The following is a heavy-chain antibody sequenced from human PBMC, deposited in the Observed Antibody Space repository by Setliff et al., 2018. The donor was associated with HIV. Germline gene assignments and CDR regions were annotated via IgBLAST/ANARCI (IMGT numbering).Heavy chain of an antibody. Sequence: PSETLSLTCAVSGDSITSGNYYWTWIRQHPGKGLEWIGYIYTSGSTNYNPSLEGRVTISVDTSKNQFSLKLSSVTAADTAVYYCARTPEDYDQYFFDRWGQGTLVTVS. V-gene: IGHV4-61*01. J-gene: IGHJ4*02. CDR1: GDSITSGNYY. CDR3: ARTPEDYDQYFFDR. CDR2: IYTSGST. D-gene: IGHD3-22*01.